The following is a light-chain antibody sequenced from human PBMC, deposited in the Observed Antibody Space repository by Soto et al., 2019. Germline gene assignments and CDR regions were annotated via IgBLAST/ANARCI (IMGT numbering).Light chain of an antibody. J-gene: IGKJ1*01. V-gene: IGKV1-5*03. Sequence: DIQMTQSPSTLSASVGDRVTITGRASQSISTCLAWYQQEPGKAPTLLIHKASSLHSGVPSRFSGSGSGTDFTLTISSLHPDDFATYYCQQYNSYSPTFGQGTKVDIK. CDR3: QQYNSYSPT. CDR2: KAS. CDR1: QSISTC.